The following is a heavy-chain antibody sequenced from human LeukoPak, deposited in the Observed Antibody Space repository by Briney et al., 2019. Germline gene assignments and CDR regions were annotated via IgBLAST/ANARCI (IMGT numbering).Heavy chain of an antibody. V-gene: IGHV3-48*01. J-gene: IGHJ4*02. D-gene: IGHD2-15*01. CDR3: ARDELVCSGGSCYSDY. Sequence: GGSLRLSCAASGFTFSSYSMNWVRQAPGKGLEWVSYISSSSSTIYYADSVKGRFTISRDNAKNSLYLQMNSLRAEDTAVYYCARDELVCSGGSCYSDYWGQGTLVTVSS. CDR1: GFTFSSYS. CDR2: ISSSSSTI.